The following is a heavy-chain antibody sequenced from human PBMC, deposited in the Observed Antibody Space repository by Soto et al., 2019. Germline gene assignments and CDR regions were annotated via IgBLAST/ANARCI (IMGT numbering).Heavy chain of an antibody. V-gene: IGHV4-59*01. D-gene: IGHD3-10*01. J-gene: IGHJ4*02. Sequence: QVQLHESGPGLVKPSETLALTCTVSGGSLSSYYWSWIRQSPGKGLEWIGYVYHSGSSNYNPSLQSRVTISVDTSKNQFSLRLSSVTAADTAVYYCARTLARWFGQFYYFDYWGQGTLVTVSS. CDR1: GGSLSSYY. CDR2: VYHSGSS. CDR3: ARTLARWFGQFYYFDY.